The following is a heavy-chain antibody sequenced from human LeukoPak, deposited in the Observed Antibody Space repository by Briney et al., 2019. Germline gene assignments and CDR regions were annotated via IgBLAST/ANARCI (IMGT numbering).Heavy chain of an antibody. CDR2: INPNSGGT. CDR1: GYSFTGYY. Sequence: ASVKVSCKTSGYSFTGYYIHWVRQAPGQGLEWMGRINPNSGGTNYAQKFQGRVTMTRDTSISTAYMELSRLRSDDTAVYYCARATAASDAFDIWGQGTMVTVSS. CDR3: ARATAASDAFDI. V-gene: IGHV1-2*02. D-gene: IGHD6-13*01. J-gene: IGHJ3*02.